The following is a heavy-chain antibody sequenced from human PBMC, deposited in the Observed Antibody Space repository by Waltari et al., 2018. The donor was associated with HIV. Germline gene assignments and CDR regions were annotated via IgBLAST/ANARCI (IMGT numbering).Heavy chain of an antibody. Sequence: QLQLQESGPGLAKPSETLSLTCTVSGGSITSSSYHWAWIRQPPGKGLEWIGIIYYSGSTYYNPSLKSRVTISVDTSKNQFSLKLSSVTAADTAVYYCARYSIAVAGTSGYWGQGTLVTVSS. CDR3: ARYSIAVAGTSGY. V-gene: IGHV4-39*07. J-gene: IGHJ4*02. CDR2: IYYSGST. D-gene: IGHD6-19*01. CDR1: GGSITSSSYH.